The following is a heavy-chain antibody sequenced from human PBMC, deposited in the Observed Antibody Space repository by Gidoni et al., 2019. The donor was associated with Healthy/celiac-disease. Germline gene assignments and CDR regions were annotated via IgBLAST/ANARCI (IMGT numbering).Heavy chain of an antibody. CDR3: TCDYVWGSYRYYY. J-gene: IGHJ4*02. V-gene: IGHV3-73*02. D-gene: IGHD3-16*02. Sequence: EVQLVESGGGLVQPGGSLKLSCAASGFTFSGSAMHWVRQASGKGLEWVGRIRSKANSYATAYAASVKGRFTISRDDSKNTAYLQMNSLKTEDTAVYYCTCDYVWGSYRYYYWGQGTLVTVSS. CDR1: GFTFSGSA. CDR2: IRSKANSYAT.